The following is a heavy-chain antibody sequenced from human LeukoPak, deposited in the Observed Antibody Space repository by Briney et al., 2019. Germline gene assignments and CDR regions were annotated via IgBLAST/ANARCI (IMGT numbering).Heavy chain of an antibody. J-gene: IGHJ4*02. Sequence: GGSLRLSCAASGFTLSSYWMSWVRQAPGKGLEWVANIKQDGSAKDYVDSVKGRFTISRDNAKNSLYLQMNSLRAEDTAVYYCARSLGYCSSTSCYGLGRTTPPQPFDYWGQGTLVTVSS. CDR3: ARSLGYCSSTSCYGLGRTTPPQPFDY. D-gene: IGHD2-2*01. CDR2: IKQDGSAK. CDR1: GFTLSSYW. V-gene: IGHV3-7*01.